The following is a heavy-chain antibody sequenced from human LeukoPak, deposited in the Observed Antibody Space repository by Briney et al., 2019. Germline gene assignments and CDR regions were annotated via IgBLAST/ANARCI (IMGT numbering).Heavy chain of an antibody. J-gene: IGHJ5*02. CDR3: ARDGSRGNWFDP. Sequence: ASVKVSCKGSGYTFTSYYIHWVRQAPGQGLEWMGWINPNSGGTNYAQKFQGRVTMTRDTSISTAYMELSRLRSDDTAVYYCARDGSRGNWFDPWGQGTLVTVSS. CDR2: INPNSGGT. CDR1: GYTFTSYY. D-gene: IGHD3-10*01. V-gene: IGHV1-2*02.